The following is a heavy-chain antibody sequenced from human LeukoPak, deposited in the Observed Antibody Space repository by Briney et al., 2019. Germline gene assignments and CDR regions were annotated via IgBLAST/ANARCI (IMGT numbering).Heavy chain of an antibody. CDR3: ARGPRGGYVHGPLFFPDY. V-gene: IGHV1-69*13. CDR2: IIPIFGTA. Sequence: SVKVSCKASGGTFSSYAISWVRQAPGQGLEWMGGIIPIFGTANYAQKFQGRVTITADESTSTAYMELSSLRSEDTAVYYCARGPRGGYVHGPLFFPDYWGQGTLVTVSS. D-gene: IGHD5-12*01. CDR1: GGTFSSYA. J-gene: IGHJ4*02.